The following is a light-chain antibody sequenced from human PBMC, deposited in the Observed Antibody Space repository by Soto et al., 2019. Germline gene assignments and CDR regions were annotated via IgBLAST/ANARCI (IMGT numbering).Light chain of an antibody. J-gene: IGKJ1*01. V-gene: IGKV3-20*01. CDR1: QSVSSSF. CDR3: QQYDNSPWT. Sequence: EIVLTQSPGTLSLSPGERATLSCRASQSVSSSFLAWYQQKPGQAPRLLIYGASSRATGIPDGFSGSGSGTDFTLTISRLEPEDFAVYYCQQYDNSPWTFGQGTKVEIK. CDR2: GAS.